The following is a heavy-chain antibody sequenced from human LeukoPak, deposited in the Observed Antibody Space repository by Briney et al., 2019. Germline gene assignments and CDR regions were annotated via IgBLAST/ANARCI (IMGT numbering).Heavy chain of an antibody. Sequence: GGSLRLSCAASGFIFSSYAMSWVRQAPGKGLEWVSAISGSGGSTYYADSVKGRFTISRDNSKNTLYLQMNSLRAEDTAVYYCAKAGGYSSSWNWFDPWGQGTLVTVSS. CDR2: ISGSGGST. J-gene: IGHJ5*02. CDR1: GFIFSSYA. V-gene: IGHV3-23*01. CDR3: AKAGGYSSSWNWFDP. D-gene: IGHD6-13*01.